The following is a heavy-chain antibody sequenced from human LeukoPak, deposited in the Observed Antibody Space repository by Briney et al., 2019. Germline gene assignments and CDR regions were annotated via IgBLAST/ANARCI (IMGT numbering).Heavy chain of an antibody. V-gene: IGHV4-59*01. D-gene: IGHD1-14*01. CDR3: ARETATGWFDP. Sequence: SETLSLTCTVTGGSISSYYWSWIRQPPGKGLEWIGYIYYSGSTNYNPSLKSRVTISVDTSKNQFSLKLSSVTAADTAVYYCARETATGWFDPWGQGTLVTVSS. CDR2: IYYSGST. CDR1: GGSISSYY. J-gene: IGHJ5*02.